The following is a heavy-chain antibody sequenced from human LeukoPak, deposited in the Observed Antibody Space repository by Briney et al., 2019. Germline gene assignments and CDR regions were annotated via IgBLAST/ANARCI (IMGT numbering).Heavy chain of an antibody. D-gene: IGHD3-10*01. J-gene: IGHJ4*02. Sequence: ASVKVSCKASGGTFSSYAISWVRQAPGQGLEWMGGIIPIFGTANYAQKFQGRVTITADESTSTAYMELSSLRSEDTAVYYCARAVIRGIHFDSWGQGTLVTVCS. CDR2: IIPIFGTA. CDR1: GGTFSSYA. CDR3: ARAVIRGIHFDS. V-gene: IGHV1-69*13.